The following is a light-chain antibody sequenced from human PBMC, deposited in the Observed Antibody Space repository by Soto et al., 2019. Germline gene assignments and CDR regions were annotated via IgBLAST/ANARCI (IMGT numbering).Light chain of an antibody. CDR1: QSVSSTY. Sequence: EIVLTQSPGTLSLTLGETATLSCRASQSVSSTYLAWYQQKPGQAPRLLIYGASSRASGIPDRFSGSGSGTDFTLTISRLEPEYFAMYYCQQKVTFGQGTKLEIK. CDR2: GAS. V-gene: IGKV3-20*01. CDR3: QQKVT. J-gene: IGKJ2*01.